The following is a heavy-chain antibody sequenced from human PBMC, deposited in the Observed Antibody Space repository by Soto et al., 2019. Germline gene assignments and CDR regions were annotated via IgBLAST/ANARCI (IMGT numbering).Heavy chain of an antibody. D-gene: IGHD6-25*01. J-gene: IGHJ4*02. CDR1: GGFIGTYY. Sequence: SETLSLTCTVSGGFIGTYYWSWIRQPAGKGLEWIGRIHTSGGPNYNPSLKSRVTMSVDTSKNQFSLRLTSVTAADTAVYYCARGSVPANFDYWGRGPLVTVS. V-gene: IGHV4-4*07. CDR2: IHTSGGP. CDR3: ARGSVPANFDY.